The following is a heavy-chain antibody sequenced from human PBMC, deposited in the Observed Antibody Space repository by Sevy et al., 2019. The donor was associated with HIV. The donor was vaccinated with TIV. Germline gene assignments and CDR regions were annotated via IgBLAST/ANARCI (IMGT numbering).Heavy chain of an antibody. J-gene: IGHJ4*02. Sequence: SETLSLTCTVSGGSISNYYWSWIRQPPGKALQWIGYVFYTGNTNYNPSLKGRVTISVDTSKTQLSLKLNSVTAADTAVYYCAGGGALSSDKWYYFDYWGQGTLVTVSS. CDR1: GGSISNYY. V-gene: IGHV4-59*01. D-gene: IGHD2-15*01. CDR2: VFYTGNT. CDR3: AGGGALSSDKWYYFDY.